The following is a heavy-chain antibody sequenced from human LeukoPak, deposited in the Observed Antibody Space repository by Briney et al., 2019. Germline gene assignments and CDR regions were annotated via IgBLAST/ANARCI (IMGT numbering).Heavy chain of an antibody. CDR3: VVGHNYFDY. CDR1: GGSISSDH. D-gene: IGHD2-15*01. Sequence: PSETLSLTCTVSGGSISSDHWSWIRQAPGKGLEWIGYIYYSGSINYNPSLKSRVTISVDTSKNQLSLKLSSVTAADTAVYYCVVGHNYFDYWGQGTLVTVSS. CDR2: IYYSGSI. V-gene: IGHV4-59*01. J-gene: IGHJ4*02.